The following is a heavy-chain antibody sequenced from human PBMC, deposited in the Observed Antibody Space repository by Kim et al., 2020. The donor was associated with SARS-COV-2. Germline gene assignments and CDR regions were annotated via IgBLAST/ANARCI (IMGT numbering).Heavy chain of an antibody. CDR1: GFTFSSYA. J-gene: IGHJ4*02. V-gene: IGHV3-64D*09. CDR3: VKDRHPGIAAETVFDY. Sequence: GGSLRLSCSASGFTFSSYAMHWVRQAPGKGLEYVSAISSNGGSTYYADSVKGRFTISRDNSKNTLYLQMSSLRAEDTAVYYCVKDRHPGIAAETVFDYWGQGTLVTVSS. D-gene: IGHD6-13*01. CDR2: ISSNGGST.